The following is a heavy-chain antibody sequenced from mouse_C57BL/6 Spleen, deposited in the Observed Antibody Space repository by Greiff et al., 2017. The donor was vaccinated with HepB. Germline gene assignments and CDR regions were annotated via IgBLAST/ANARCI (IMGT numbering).Heavy chain of an antibody. Sequence: EVQRVESGGDLVEPGGSLKLSCAASGFTFSSYGMSWVRQTPDKRLEWVATISSGGSYTYYPDSVKGRFTISRDNAKNTLYLQMSSLKSEDTAMYYCARRGTTVVASYYFDYWGQGTTLTVSS. J-gene: IGHJ2*01. D-gene: IGHD1-1*01. CDR1: GFTFSSYG. V-gene: IGHV5-6*01. CDR3: ARRGTTVVASYYFDY. CDR2: ISSGGSYT.